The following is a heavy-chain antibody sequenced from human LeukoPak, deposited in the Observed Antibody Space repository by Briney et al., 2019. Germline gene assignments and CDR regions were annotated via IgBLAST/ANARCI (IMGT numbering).Heavy chain of an antibody. D-gene: IGHD6-19*01. J-gene: IGHJ3*02. CDR3: ARTQWLVWAFDI. CDR1: GFTFSSYA. Sequence: GGSLRLSCAASGFTFSSYAMSWVRQAPGKGLEWVSAISGSGGSTYYADSVKGRFTTSRDNSKNTLYLQMNSLRAEDTAVYYCARTQWLVWAFDIWGQGTMVTVSS. CDR2: ISGSGGST. V-gene: IGHV3-23*01.